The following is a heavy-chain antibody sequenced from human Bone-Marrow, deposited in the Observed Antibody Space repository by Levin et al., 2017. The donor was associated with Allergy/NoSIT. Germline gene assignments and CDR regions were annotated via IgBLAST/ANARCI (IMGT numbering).Heavy chain of an antibody. V-gene: IGHV3-74*01. D-gene: IGHD3-10*01. Sequence: GESLKISCAASGFTFSGHWMNWVRQAPGKGLVWVSRVNSDGTTTDYADSVRGRFTISRDNAKNTLYLQMIGLRAEDTGIYYCTRGRSASGTYIPHWGQGTLVTVSP. J-gene: IGHJ4*02. CDR1: GFTFSGHW. CDR2: VNSDGTTT. CDR3: TRGRSASGTYIPH.